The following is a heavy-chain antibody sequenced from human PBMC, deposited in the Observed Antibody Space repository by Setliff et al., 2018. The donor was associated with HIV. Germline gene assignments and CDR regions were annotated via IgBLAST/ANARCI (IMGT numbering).Heavy chain of an antibody. CDR2: INPNMGDT. D-gene: IGHD3-9*01. J-gene: IGHJ4*02. CDR1: GYKFTGHH. Sequence: VKVSCKASGYKFTGHHIQWMRQAPGQGLEWMGRINPNMGDTQYAQKFQGRIVMTRDTSINTVYMELSSLTSDDTALYYCARQDIPTGYYLFDYWGQGTQVTVSS. V-gene: IGHV1-2*06. CDR3: ARQDIPTGYYLFDY.